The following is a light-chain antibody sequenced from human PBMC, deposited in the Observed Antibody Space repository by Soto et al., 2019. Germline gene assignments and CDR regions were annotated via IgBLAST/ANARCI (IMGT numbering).Light chain of an antibody. CDR2: NND. CDR3: QSYDNRLSASV. Sequence: QSVLTQPTSVSGAPGQRVTISCTGSSSNIGAEYAVHWYQQLPGTAPKVLIYNNDIRPSGVPDRVSGSKSGTSASLAITGLQAEDEAHYYCQSYDNRLSASVFGGGTKVTVL. J-gene: IGLJ2*01. V-gene: IGLV1-40*01. CDR1: SSNIGAEYA.